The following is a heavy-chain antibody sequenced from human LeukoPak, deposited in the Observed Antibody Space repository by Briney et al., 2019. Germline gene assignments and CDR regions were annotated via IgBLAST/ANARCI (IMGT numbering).Heavy chain of an antibody. CDR1: GFTFSSYA. V-gene: IGHV3-30-3*01. CDR3: ARPIRGYSYGDPFDY. CDR2: ISYDGSNK. J-gene: IGHJ4*02. D-gene: IGHD5-18*01. Sequence: GGSLRLSCAASGFTFSSYAMHWVRQAPGKGLEWVAVISYDGSNKYYADSVKGRFTISRDNSKNTLYLQMNSLRAEDTAVYYCARPIRGYSYGDPFDYWGQGTLVTVSS.